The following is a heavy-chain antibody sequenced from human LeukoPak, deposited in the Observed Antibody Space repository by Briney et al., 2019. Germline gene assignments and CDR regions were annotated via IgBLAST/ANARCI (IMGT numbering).Heavy chain of an antibody. V-gene: IGHV1-18*04. CDR1: GYTFTGYY. CDR2: ISGYNGNT. Sequence: ASVKVSCKASGYTFTGYYMHWVRQAPGQGLDWMGWISGYNGNTNYVQKFQGRVTMTTDTSTSTAYMELRSLRSDDTAVYYCARRFVNYDIFSGPIFDYWGQGTLVTVSS. CDR3: ARRFVNYDIFSGPIFDY. J-gene: IGHJ4*02. D-gene: IGHD3-9*01.